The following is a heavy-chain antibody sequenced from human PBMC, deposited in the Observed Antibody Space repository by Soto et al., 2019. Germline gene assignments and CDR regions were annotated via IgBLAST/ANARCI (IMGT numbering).Heavy chain of an antibody. CDR2: IYSGGST. CDR1: GFTVSSNY. Sequence: QPGGSLRLSCAASGFTVSSNYMSWVRQAPGKGLEWVSAIYSGGSTYYADSVKGRFTISRDNSKNTLYLQMNSLRAEDTAVYYCARLGFSGGWPNFDYWGQGTLVTVSS. V-gene: IGHV3-66*01. J-gene: IGHJ4*02. D-gene: IGHD6-19*01. CDR3: ARLGFSGGWPNFDY.